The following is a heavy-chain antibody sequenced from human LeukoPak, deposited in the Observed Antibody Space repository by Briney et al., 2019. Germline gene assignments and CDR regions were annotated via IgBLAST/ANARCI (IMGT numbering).Heavy chain of an antibody. J-gene: IGHJ3*02. CDR3: VKEKMPFGSSVMKRSGGAFDI. Sequence: GGSLRLSCAASGFTFSSFAMSWVRQAPGTGMDWVSSISTAYDITYYADFVKGRFTISRDNFKNTLYLQMNSLRAEDTAIYFCVKEKMPFGSSVMKRSGGAFDIWGQGTRVTVS. V-gene: IGHV3-23*01. CDR1: GFTFSSFA. D-gene: IGHD3-16*01. CDR2: ISTAYDIT.